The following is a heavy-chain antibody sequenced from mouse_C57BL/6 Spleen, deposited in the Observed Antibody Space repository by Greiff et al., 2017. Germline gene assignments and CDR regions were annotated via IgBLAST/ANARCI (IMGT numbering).Heavy chain of an antibody. D-gene: IGHD1-1*01. CDR3: ARPPIYYYGSSYYFDY. V-gene: IGHV1-39*01. J-gene: IGHJ2*01. CDR2: INPNYGTP. Sequence: EVQLQQSGPELVKPGASVKISCKASGYSFTDYNMNWVKPSNGKSLAWIGVINPNYGTPSYNQKFKGKATLTIDQYSSTAYMQLNSLASEDSAFYYCARPPIYYYGSSYYFDYWGQGTTRTVSS. CDR1: GYSFTDYN.